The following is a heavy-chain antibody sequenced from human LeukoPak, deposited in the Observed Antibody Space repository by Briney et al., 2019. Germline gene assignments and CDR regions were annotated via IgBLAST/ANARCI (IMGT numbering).Heavy chain of an antibody. Sequence: SGPTLVNPTQTLTLTCTFSGFSLNTRGVGVGWIRQPPGRALEWLALIYWDDDRRYSPSLKSRLTITKDTSKNQVVLTMTNMDPVDTATYFCAHRKNYYDSSVYDNWGQGTLVTVSS. CDR3: AHRKNYYDSSVYDN. D-gene: IGHD3-22*01. CDR2: IYWDDDR. CDR1: GFSLNTRGVG. V-gene: IGHV2-5*02. J-gene: IGHJ4*02.